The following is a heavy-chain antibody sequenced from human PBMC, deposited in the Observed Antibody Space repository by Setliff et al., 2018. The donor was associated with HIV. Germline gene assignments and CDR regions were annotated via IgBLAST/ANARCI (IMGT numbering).Heavy chain of an antibody. CDR1: GFTFSIYN. CDR3: ARSGGDCSGISCYSLWFDP. CDR2: ISTSGSTI. Sequence: PGGSLRLSCEASGFTFSIYNMNWVRQAPGKGLEWVSYISTSGSTIYYADSVKGRFTISRDNGKKSLYLQMDSLRDEDTAVYYCARSGGDCSGISCYSLWFDPWGHGTLVTVSS. D-gene: IGHD2-15*01. V-gene: IGHV3-48*02. J-gene: IGHJ5*02.